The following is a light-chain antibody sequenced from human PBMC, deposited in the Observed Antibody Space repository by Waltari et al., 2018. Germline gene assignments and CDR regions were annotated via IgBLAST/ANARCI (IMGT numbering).Light chain of an antibody. V-gene: IGLV1-40*01. J-gene: IGLJ1*01. CDR3: QSYDSSLSGYV. Sequence: QSVLTQPPSVSGAPGQRVTISCTGSSPNIGAGYDVNWYQQLPGTAPKLLIYGNSNRPSGVPDRFSGSKSGTSASLAITGLQAEDEADYYCQSYDSSLSGYVFGTGTKVTVL. CDR1: SPNIGAGYD. CDR2: GNS.